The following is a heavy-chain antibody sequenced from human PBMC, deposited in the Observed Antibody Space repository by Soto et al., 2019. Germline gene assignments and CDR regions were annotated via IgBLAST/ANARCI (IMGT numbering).Heavy chain of an antibody. CDR1: GYTFTSYY. CDR3: ARGGTPIAL. Sequence: ASVKVSCKASGYTFTSYYMHWVRQAPGQGLEWMGIINPSGGSTNYAQKLQGRVTMTTDTSTSTAYMELRSLRSDDTAVYYCARGGTPIALWGQGTLVTVSS. CDR2: INPSGGST. D-gene: IGHD1-1*01. V-gene: IGHV1-46*01. J-gene: IGHJ5*02.